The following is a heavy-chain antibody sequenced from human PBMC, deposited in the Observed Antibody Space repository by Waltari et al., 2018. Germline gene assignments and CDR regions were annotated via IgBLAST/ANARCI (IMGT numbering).Heavy chain of an antibody. CDR1: GYTFTSYD. CDR3: ARTLPSRGVAAALIDY. V-gene: IGHV7-4-1*02. CDR2: INTNTGNP. D-gene: IGHD6-13*01. Sequence: QVQLVQSGAEVKKPGASVKVSCKASGYTFTSYDINWVRQAPGQGLEWMGWINTNTGNPTYAQGFTGRFVFSLDTSVSTAYLQISSLKAEDTAVYYCARTLPSRGVAAALIDYWGQGTLVTVSS. J-gene: IGHJ4*02.